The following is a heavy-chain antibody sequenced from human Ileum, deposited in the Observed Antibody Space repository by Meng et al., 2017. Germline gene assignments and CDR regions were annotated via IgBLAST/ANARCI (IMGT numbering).Heavy chain of an antibody. D-gene: IGHD3-22*01. CDR1: GGVLTEYH. V-gene: IGHV4-34*01. J-gene: IGHJ4*02. CDR2: NNHGGNH. CDR3: ARVELRGDTRDSCGLDH. Sequence: QGPVRHWGAGLFKPFGTPSPTRSGYGGVLTEYHWDWIPQTPGKGVELVWENNHGGNHQHNPSLKSRVTIIKDTVQDQFPLELTSVTAAETGVYYCARVELRGDTRDSCGLDHWGQGTLVTVSS.